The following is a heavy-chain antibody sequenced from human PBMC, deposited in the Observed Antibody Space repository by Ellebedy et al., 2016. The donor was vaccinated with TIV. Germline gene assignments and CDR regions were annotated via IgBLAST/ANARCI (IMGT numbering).Heavy chain of an antibody. Sequence: PGGSLRLSCAASGLTFSRYGMHWIRQAPDKGLEWVAVIWYDGSIKYLADSVKGRFTIARDNFNNTLYLQMNSLRAEETAVYWCASWDFDYWGQGTLVTVSS. D-gene: IGHD7-27*01. CDR3: ASWDFDY. CDR2: IWYDGSIK. V-gene: IGHV3-33*01. CDR1: GLTFSRYG. J-gene: IGHJ4*02.